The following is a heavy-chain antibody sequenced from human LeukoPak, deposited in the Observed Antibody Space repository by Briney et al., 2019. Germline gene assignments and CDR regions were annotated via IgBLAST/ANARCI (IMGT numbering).Heavy chain of an antibody. CDR2: ISYDGSNK. D-gene: IGHD4-17*01. V-gene: IGHV3-30*04. CDR1: GFTFSSYA. J-gene: IGHJ4*02. CDR3: AREMEPTVTTGYPFDY. Sequence: GRSLRLSCAASGFTFSSYAMHWVRQAPGKGLEWVAVISYDGSNKYYADSVKGRFTISRDNSKNTLYLQMNSLRAEDTAVYYCAREMEPTVTTGYPFDYWGQGTLVTVSS.